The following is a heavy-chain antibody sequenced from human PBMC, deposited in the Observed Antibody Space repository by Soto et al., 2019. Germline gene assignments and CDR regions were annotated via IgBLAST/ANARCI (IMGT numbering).Heavy chain of an antibody. CDR3: ARERTGVYYYYGMDV. V-gene: IGHV3-30*03. D-gene: IGHD3-10*01. Sequence: GGSLRLSCAASGFTFSSYGMHWVRQAPGKGLEWVAVISYDGSNKYYADSVKGRFTISRDNSKNTLYLQMNSLRAEDTAVYYCARERTGVYYYYGMDVWGRGTTVTVSS. J-gene: IGHJ6*02. CDR2: ISYDGSNK. CDR1: GFTFSSYG.